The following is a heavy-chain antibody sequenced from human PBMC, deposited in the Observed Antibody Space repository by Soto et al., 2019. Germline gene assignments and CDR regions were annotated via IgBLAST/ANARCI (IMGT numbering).Heavy chain of an antibody. CDR3: ARARITIFGVGRGAFDI. D-gene: IGHD3-3*01. CDR1: GGSFSGYY. Sequence: SETLSLTCAVYGGSFSGYYWSWIRQPPGKGLEWIGEINHSGSTNYNPSLKSRVTISVDTSKSQFSLKLSSVTAADTAVYYCARARITIFGVGRGAFDIWGQGTMVTVSS. CDR2: INHSGST. V-gene: IGHV4-34*01. J-gene: IGHJ3*02.